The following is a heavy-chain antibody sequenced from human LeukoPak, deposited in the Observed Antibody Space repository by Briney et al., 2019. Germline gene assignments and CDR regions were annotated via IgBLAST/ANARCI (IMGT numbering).Heavy chain of an antibody. CDR2: IHYSGRP. J-gene: IGHJ2*01. CDR1: GDSISSSSSY. V-gene: IGHV4-39*01. CDR3: ARVTKVSIIGVVTHYWYLDL. Sequence: SEPLSLTCTVSGDSISSSSSYWAWIRRPPGEGLEWFGSIHYSGRPYYNPALPSRVTQCVYTYKIQFSLKLSYMTAADTAVYYCARVTKVSIIGVVTHYWYLDLWGRGALVTVSS. D-gene: IGHD3-3*01.